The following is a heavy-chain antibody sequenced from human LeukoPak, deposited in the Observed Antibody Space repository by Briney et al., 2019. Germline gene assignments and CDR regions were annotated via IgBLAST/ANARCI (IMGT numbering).Heavy chain of an antibody. J-gene: IGHJ4*02. CDR3: ARDGCTSTTCTTLGGFNH. V-gene: IGHV3-7*01. D-gene: IGHD2-8*01. CDR2: INQGGNER. CDR1: GFTFTAYW. Sequence: GGSLRLSCEGSGFTFTAYWMSWVRQAPGQGLEWVASINQGGNERHFVDSVRGRFAISRDNARKSVFLQMDSLREADTGIYFCARDGCTSTTCTTLGGFNHWGQGTLVTVSS.